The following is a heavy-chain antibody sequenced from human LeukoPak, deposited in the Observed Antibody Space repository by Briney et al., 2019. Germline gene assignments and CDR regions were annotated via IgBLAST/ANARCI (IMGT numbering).Heavy chain of an antibody. CDR2: IYYSKNT. CDR1: GGSISSSIAY. J-gene: IGHJ4*02. D-gene: IGHD5-18*01. CDR3: VSPRGFSYGYFDY. Sequence: PSETLSLTCTVSGGSISSSIAYWAWIRQPPGKGLEWIGSIYYSKNTYYNPSLKSRVAISADTSKNQLALALGSVSDTDTAVYYCVSPRGFSYGYFDYWGQGTLVTVSS. V-gene: IGHV4-39*01.